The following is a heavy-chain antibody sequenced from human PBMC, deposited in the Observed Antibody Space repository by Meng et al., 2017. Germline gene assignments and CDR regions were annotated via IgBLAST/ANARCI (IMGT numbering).Heavy chain of an antibody. Sequence: GESLKISCAASGFTFSSYWMHWVRQAPGKGLVWVSRINSDGSSTSYADSVKGRFTISRDDSKNTLYLQMNSLRGEDTAVYYCARGAIGGTYYEEYFPNWGQGTLVTVSS. D-gene: IGHD1-26*01. CDR1: GFTFSSYW. J-gene: IGHJ1*01. V-gene: IGHV3-74*01. CDR2: INSDGSST. CDR3: ARGAIGGTYYEEYFPN.